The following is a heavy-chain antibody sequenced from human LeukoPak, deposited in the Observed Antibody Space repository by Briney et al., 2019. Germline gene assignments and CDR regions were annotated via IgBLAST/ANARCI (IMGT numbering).Heavy chain of an antibody. CDR1: GGTFSSYA. J-gene: IGHJ4*02. CDR3: ARDRGSGSYYKNY. CDR2: IIPILGIA. Sequence: SVKVSCKASGGTFSSYAISWVRQAPGQGLEWMGRIIPILGIANYAQKFQGRVTITADKSTSTAYMGLSSLRSEDTAVYYCARDRGSGSYYKNYWGQGTLVTVSS. V-gene: IGHV1-69*04. D-gene: IGHD3-10*01.